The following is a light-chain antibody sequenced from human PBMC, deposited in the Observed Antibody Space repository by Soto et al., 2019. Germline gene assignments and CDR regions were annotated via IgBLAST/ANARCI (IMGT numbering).Light chain of an antibody. CDR1: QSIDSD. CDR3: QQYSHWRT. V-gene: IGKV3-15*01. Sequence: EIMMTQSPANVSVFPGERATLSCRASQSIDSDLAWYQQKPGHVPRLLIYGASTRATGVPARFSGSGSGTEFTLTIINLQSDDFAVYYCQQYSHWRTFGPGTKVEIK. J-gene: IGKJ1*01. CDR2: GAS.